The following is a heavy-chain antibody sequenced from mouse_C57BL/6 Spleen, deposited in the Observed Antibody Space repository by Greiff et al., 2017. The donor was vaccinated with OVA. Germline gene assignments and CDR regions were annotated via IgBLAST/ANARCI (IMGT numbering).Heavy chain of an antibody. CDR3: ARLKNYEGYFDV. V-gene: IGHV1-82*01. Sequence: QVQLKQSGPELVKPGASVKISCKASGYAFSSSWMNWVKQRPGKGLEWIGRIYPGDGDTNYNGKFKGKATLTADKSSSTAYMQLSSLTSEDSAVYFCARLKNYEGYFDVWGTGTTVTVSS. CDR2: IYPGDGDT. D-gene: IGHD1-1*01. J-gene: IGHJ1*03. CDR1: GYAFSSSW.